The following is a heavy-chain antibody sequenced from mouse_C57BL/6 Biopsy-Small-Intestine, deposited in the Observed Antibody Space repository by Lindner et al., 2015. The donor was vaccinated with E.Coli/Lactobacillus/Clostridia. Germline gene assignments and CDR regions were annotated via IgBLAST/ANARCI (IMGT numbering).Heavy chain of an antibody. V-gene: IGHV1-7*01. D-gene: IGHD2-1*01. CDR1: GYTFTSYW. CDR3: ARTVNYAYFDY. CDR2: IYPSNGDI. Sequence: VQLQESGAELAKPGASVKLSCKASGYTFTSYWMHWVKQGPGQGLEWIGYIYPSNGDIQYNQKFKDKATLTADKSSSTAYMQLSSLTYEDSAVYYCARTVNYAYFDYWGQGTTITVSS. J-gene: IGHJ2*01.